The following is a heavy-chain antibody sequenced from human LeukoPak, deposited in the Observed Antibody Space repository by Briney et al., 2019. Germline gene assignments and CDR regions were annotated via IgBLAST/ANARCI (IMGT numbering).Heavy chain of an antibody. D-gene: IGHD3-9*01. V-gene: IGHV4-34*01. CDR3: ANRRVFSRHFDY. CDR1: GGSFSGYY. Sequence: SETLSLTCAVYGGSFSGYYWSWIRQPPGKGLEWIGEINHSGSTNYNPSLKSRVTISVDTSKNQSSLKLSSVTAADTAVYYCANRRVFSRHFDYWGQGTLVTVSS. J-gene: IGHJ4*02. CDR2: INHSGST.